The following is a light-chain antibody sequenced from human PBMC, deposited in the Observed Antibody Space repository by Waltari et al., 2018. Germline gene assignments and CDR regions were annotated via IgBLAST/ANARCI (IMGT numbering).Light chain of an antibody. CDR1: KLGDKY. CDR3: QAWDSSIVV. Sequence: SYELTQPPSVSVSPGQTASITCSGDKLGDKYACWYQQKPGQSPVLVIYHDSKRPSGIPERFSGSNSGNTATLTISGTQAMEEADYYCQAWDSSIVVFGGGTKLTVL. J-gene: IGLJ2*01. CDR2: HDS. V-gene: IGLV3-1*01.